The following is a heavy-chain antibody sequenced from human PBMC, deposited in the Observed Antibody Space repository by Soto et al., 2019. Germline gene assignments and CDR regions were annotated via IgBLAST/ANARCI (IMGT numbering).Heavy chain of an antibody. D-gene: IGHD6-13*01. Sequence: SRQISFRGSGYSFTSYWIGWAREMPGKGLEWMGIIYPGYSDTRYSPSFQGQVTISADKSISTAYLQWSSLKASDTAMYYCATRKTGYSSSWYGMDVWGQGTTVTVSS. CDR3: ATRKTGYSSSWYGMDV. V-gene: IGHV5-51*01. CDR2: IYPGYSDT. CDR1: GYSFTSYW. J-gene: IGHJ6*02.